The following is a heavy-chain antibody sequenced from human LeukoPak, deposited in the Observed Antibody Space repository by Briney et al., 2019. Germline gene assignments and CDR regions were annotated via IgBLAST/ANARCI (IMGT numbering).Heavy chain of an antibody. Sequence: SETLSLTCTVSGRSISSGSYYWSWIRQPAGKGLEWIGRIYTSGSTHYNPSLKSRVTISVDTSKNQFSLKLSSVTAADTAVYYCAVLHDIVVVPAATSKGYYYYYMDVWGKGTTVTVSS. J-gene: IGHJ6*03. CDR1: GRSISSGSYY. CDR2: IYTSGST. D-gene: IGHD2-2*01. CDR3: AVLHDIVVVPAATSKGYYYYYMDV. V-gene: IGHV4-61*02.